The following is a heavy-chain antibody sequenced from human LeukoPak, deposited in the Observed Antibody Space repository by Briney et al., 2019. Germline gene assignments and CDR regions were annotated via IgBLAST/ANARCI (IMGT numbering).Heavy chain of an antibody. V-gene: IGHV4-39*01. J-gene: IGHJ4*02. CDR2: IYYSGST. Sequence: SETLSLTCTVSGGSISSSSYYWGWIRQPQGKGLEWIGSIYYSGSTYYNPSLKSRVTISVDTSKNQFSLKLSSVTAADTAVYYCARLEGYSYGYSYYWGQGTLVTVSS. CDR3: ARLEGYSYGYSYY. D-gene: IGHD5-18*01. CDR1: GGSISSSSYY.